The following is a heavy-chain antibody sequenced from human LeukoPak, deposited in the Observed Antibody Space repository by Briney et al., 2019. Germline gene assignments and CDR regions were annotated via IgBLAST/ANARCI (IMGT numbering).Heavy chain of an antibody. V-gene: IGHV3-48*01. CDR1: GFTFSSYS. J-gene: IGHJ4*02. Sequence: QAGESLRPSCAVSGFTFSSYSMNWVRQAPGKGLEWVSYISSSSSTIYYADPVKGRFTISRDNAKNALYLQMNSLRAEDTAVYYCAMPNYWGQGTLVTVSS. CDR2: ISSSSSTI. CDR3: AMPNY.